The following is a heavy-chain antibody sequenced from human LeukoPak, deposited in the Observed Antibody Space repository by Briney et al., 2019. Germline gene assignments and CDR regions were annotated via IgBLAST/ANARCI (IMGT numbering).Heavy chain of an antibody. CDR2: INPNSGGT. CDR1: GGTFSSYA. CDR3: ARDGQSNWFDP. V-gene: IGHV1-2*02. Sequence: WASVKVSCKASGGTFSSYAISWVRQAPGQGLEWMGWINPNSGGTNYAQKFQGRVTMTRDTSISTAYMELSRLRSDDTAVYYCARDGQSNWFDPWGQGTLVTVSS. J-gene: IGHJ5*02.